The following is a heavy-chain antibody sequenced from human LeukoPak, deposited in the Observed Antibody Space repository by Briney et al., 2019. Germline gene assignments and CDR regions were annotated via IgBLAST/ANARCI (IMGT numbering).Heavy chain of an antibody. Sequence: GGSLRLSCAASGFTFSSYAMAWVRQAPGKGLEWVSGISGSGDNTYYADSVKGRFTISRDNSKNTLYLQMNSLRAEDTAVYYCAVEKRDSPDYWGQGTLVTVSS. V-gene: IGHV3-23*01. CDR3: AVEKRDSPDY. J-gene: IGHJ4*02. CDR2: ISGSGDNT. CDR1: GFTFSSYA. D-gene: IGHD5-24*01.